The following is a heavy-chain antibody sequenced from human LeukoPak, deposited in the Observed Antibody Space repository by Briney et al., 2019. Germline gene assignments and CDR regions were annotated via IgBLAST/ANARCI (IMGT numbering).Heavy chain of an antibody. D-gene: IGHD7-27*01. V-gene: IGHV4-34*01. CDR1: GGSFSGYY. Sequence: SETLSLTCAVYGGSFSGYYWGWIRQPPGKGLEWIGEINHTRNTNYNPSLKSRVTISVDTSKNQFSLKLSSVTAADTAVYYCARGPTWGAYSDYWGQGTLVTVSS. CDR3: ARGPTWGAYSDY. J-gene: IGHJ4*02. CDR2: INHTRNT.